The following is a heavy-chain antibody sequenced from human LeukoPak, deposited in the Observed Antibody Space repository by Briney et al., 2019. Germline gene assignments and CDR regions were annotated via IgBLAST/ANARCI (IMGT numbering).Heavy chain of an antibody. CDR3: ARDRYYYDSSGYYVFDY. J-gene: IGHJ4*02. V-gene: IGHV4-39*02. D-gene: IGHD3-22*01. CDR2: IYYSGST. Sequence: PSETMSLTCTVSGGSISSSSYYWGWIRQPPGKGLEWIGSIYYSGSTYYNPSLKSRVTISVDTSKNQFSLQLSSVTAADTAVYYCARDRYYYDSSGYYVFDYWGQGTLVTVSS. CDR1: GGSISSSSYY.